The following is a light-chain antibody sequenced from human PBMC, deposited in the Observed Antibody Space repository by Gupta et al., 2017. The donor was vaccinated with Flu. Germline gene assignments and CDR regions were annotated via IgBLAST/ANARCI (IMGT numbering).Light chain of an antibody. V-gene: IGLV1-40*01. Sequence: QSVLTQPPSVSGAPGQRVPISCSGGSSNIGTHYDVHWYQHLPGTAPKLLIYANSNRPSGVPDRFSGSKSGTSASLAITGLQAEDEADYYCQSYDISLSAYVFGTGTKVTVL. CDR3: QSYDISLSAYV. CDR1: SSNIGTHYD. J-gene: IGLJ1*01. CDR2: ANS.